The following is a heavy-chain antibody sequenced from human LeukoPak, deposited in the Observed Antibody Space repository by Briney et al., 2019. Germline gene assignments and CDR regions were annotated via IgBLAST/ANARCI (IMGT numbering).Heavy chain of an antibody. D-gene: IGHD4-11*01. Sequence: GGSLRLSCAASGFTFSSYGMHWVRQAPGKGLEWVAFIRYDGSNKYYADSVKGRFTISRDNSKNTLYLQMNSLRAEDTAVYYCASATTVTTFDWFDPWGQGTLVTVSS. CDR1: GFTFSSYG. CDR2: IRYDGSNK. V-gene: IGHV3-30*02. CDR3: ASATTVTTFDWFDP. J-gene: IGHJ5*02.